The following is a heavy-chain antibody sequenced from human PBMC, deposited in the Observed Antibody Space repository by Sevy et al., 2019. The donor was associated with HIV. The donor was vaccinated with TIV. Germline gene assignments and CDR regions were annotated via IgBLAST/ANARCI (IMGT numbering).Heavy chain of an antibody. V-gene: IGHV3-30*18. CDR3: AKPSIARSTSCYQDS. D-gene: IGHD2-2*01. CDR2: ISYDGSNK. Sequence: GGSLRLSCAASGFTFSTYGMHWVRQAPGKGLEWVAVISYDGSNKYYADSVKGRFTISRDNSKNTLYLQMNSLRAEDTAVYYCAKPSIARSTSCYQDSWGQGTLVTVS. CDR1: GFTFSTYG. J-gene: IGHJ4*02.